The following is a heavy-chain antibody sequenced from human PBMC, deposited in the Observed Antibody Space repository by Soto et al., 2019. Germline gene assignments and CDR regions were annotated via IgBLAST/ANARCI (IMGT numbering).Heavy chain of an antibody. Sequence: GGSLRLSCAASGFTFSSYSMNWVRQAPGKGLEWVSYISSSSSTIYYADSVKGRFTISRDNAKNSLYLQMNSLRAEDTAVYYCASELGYCSSTSCYGFDYWGQGTLVTVSS. V-gene: IGHV3-48*01. CDR2: ISSSSSTI. D-gene: IGHD2-2*01. J-gene: IGHJ4*02. CDR3: ASELGYCSSTSCYGFDY. CDR1: GFTFSSYS.